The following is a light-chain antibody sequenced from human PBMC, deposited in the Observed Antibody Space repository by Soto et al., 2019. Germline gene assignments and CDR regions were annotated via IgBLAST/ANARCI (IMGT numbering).Light chain of an antibody. Sequence: IQLTQSPSSLSASVGDRVTITCRASQGISSYLAWYQQKPGNAPKLLIYAASTLQSGVPSRFSGRGSGTDFTLPISSLQPEDFATYYCQQLNSYPRTFGQGTKVEIK. J-gene: IGKJ1*01. CDR3: QQLNSYPRT. CDR1: QGISSY. CDR2: AAS. V-gene: IGKV1-9*01.